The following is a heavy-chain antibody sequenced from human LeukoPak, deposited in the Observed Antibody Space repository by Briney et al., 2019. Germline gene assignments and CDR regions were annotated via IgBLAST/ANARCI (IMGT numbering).Heavy chain of an antibody. Sequence: NPSETLSLTCTVSGDSISSSSHYWGWIRQPPGKGLEWIGSIHYGGTTYYNPSLKSRVTVSVDTSKNQFYLKVSSVTAADTAVYYCARPYSTSWPGGMDVWGQGTTVTVSS. CDR3: ARPYSTSWPGGMDV. D-gene: IGHD6-13*01. CDR2: IHYGGTT. J-gene: IGHJ6*02. V-gene: IGHV4-39*01. CDR1: GDSISSSSHY.